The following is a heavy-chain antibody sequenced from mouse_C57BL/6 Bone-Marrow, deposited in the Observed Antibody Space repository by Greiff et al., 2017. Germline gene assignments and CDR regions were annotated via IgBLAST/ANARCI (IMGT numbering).Heavy chain of an antibody. CDR2: IDPEDGET. Sequence: VQLQQSGAELVKPGASVKLSCTASGFNIKDYYMHWVKQRTEQGLEWIGRIDPEDGETKYAPKFQGKATLTADTSSNTAYLQLSSLTSEDAAVYYCSFLRSFAYWGQGTLVTVSA. D-gene: IGHD1-1*01. V-gene: IGHV14-2*01. J-gene: IGHJ3*01. CDR1: GFNIKDYY. CDR3: SFLRSFAY.